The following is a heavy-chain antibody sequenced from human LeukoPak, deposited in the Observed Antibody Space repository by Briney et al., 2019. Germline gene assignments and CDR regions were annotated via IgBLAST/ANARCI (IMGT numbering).Heavy chain of an antibody. Sequence: MSSETLSLTCTVSGGSISSYFWSWIRQPPGKGLEWIGYIYYSGSTSYNPSLKSRVTFSVDTSKNQFSLKLTSVTAADTAVYYCARGVGLSAAAGLFDYWGQGGRVTVSS. CDR3: ARGVGLSAAAGLFDY. CDR2: IYYSGST. CDR1: GGSISSYF. V-gene: IGHV4-59*01. J-gene: IGHJ4*02. D-gene: IGHD6-13*01.